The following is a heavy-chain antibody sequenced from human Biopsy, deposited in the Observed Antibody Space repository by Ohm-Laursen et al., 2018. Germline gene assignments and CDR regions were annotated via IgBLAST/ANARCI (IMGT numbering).Heavy chain of an antibody. J-gene: IGHJ4*02. Sequence: SLRLSCSASGFTFSSYAMTWFRQAPGKGLEWVSTISGNSDIIYDTDSVKARFTISRDNSKNTLYLQMTSLRADDTAVYYCALAAAQTVTHFDYWGQGTLVTVSS. V-gene: IGHV3-23*01. CDR1: GFTFSSYA. CDR2: ISGNSDII. D-gene: IGHD4-17*01. CDR3: ALAAAQTVTHFDY.